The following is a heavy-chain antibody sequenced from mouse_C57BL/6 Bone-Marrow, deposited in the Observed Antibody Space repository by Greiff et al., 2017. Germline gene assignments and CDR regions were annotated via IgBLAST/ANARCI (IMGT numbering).Heavy chain of an antibody. CDR1: GYTFTDYY. V-gene: IGHV1-26*01. Sequence: EVQLQQSGPELVKPGASVKMSCKASGYTFTDYYMNWVKQSHGKSLEWIGDINPNNGGTSYNQKFKGKATLTVDKSSSTAYMELRSLTSEDSAVYYCAGGVVRFAYWGQGTLVTVSA. D-gene: IGHD1-1*02. J-gene: IGHJ3*01. CDR3: AGGVVRFAY. CDR2: INPNNGGT.